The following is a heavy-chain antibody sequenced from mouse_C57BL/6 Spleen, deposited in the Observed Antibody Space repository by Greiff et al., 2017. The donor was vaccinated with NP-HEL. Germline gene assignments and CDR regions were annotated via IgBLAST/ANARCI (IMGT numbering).Heavy chain of an antibody. CDR3: AREVYGRDAMDY. Sequence: QVQLQQPGTELVKPGASVKLSCKASGYTFTSYWMPWVKQRPGQGLAWIGNINPSNGGTNYNEKFKSKATLTVDKSSSTAYMQLSSLTSEDSAVYYCAREVYGRDAMDYWGQGTSVTVSS. J-gene: IGHJ4*01. CDR2: INPSNGGT. CDR1: GYTFTSYW. V-gene: IGHV1-53*01. D-gene: IGHD1-1*01.